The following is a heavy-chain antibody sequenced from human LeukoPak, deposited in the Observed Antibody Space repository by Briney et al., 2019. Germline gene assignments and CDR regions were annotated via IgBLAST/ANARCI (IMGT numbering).Heavy chain of an antibody. CDR1: GLTFSSYA. V-gene: IGHV3-23*01. CDR3: ARGGYQPYYYMDV. Sequence: GGSLRLACAASGLTFSSYAMSWVRQAPGKGLEWVSTISGSGGSTYYADSVKGRFTISRDNSKKIVYLQMDSLRVDDTAVYYCARGGYQPYYYMDVWGTGTTVTVSS. CDR2: ISGSGGST. D-gene: IGHD2-2*01. J-gene: IGHJ6*03.